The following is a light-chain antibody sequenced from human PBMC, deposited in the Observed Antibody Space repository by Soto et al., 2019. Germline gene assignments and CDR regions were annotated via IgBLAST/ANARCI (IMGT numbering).Light chain of an antibody. J-gene: IGLJ1*01. Sequence: QAVVTQPPSASGTPGQRVTISCSGSSSNIGSNTVNWYQQLPGTAPKLLIHANNQRPSGVPDRFSGSKSGTSVSLAISWLQSEEADYYCAAWDDSLNGYVFGTGTKVTVL. CDR3: AAWDDSLNGYV. CDR2: ANN. V-gene: IGLV1-44*01. CDR1: SSNIGSNT.